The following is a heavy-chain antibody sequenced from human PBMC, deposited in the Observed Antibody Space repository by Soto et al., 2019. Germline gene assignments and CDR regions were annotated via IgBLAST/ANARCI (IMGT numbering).Heavy chain of an antibody. Sequence: PSETLSLTCTVSGDSISTYYWSWIRQPPGKGLEWIGYIDYSGSTNYNPSLKSRVTMSVDTSKNQISLKLNSVTAADTAVYSCARDGGVTKAAFDIWGQGTMVTVSS. CDR2: IDYSGST. J-gene: IGHJ3*02. V-gene: IGHV4-59*01. CDR1: GDSISTYY. D-gene: IGHD2-8*02. CDR3: ARDGGVTKAAFDI.